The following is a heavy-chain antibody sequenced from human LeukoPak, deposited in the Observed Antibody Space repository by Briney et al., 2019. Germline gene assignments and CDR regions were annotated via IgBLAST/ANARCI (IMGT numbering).Heavy chain of an antibody. CDR1: GFTFSRYE. V-gene: IGHV3-48*03. CDR2: ISSSGSTI. CDR3: ARAALGGLIYYYYGMDV. J-gene: IGHJ6*02. D-gene: IGHD2-8*01. Sequence: GGSLRLSCAASGFTFSRYEMNWVRQAPGKGLEGVSYISSSGSTIYYADSVKGRFTISRDKAKNSLYMQMNSLRAEDTAVYYWARAALGGLIYYYYGMDVWGQGTTVTVSS.